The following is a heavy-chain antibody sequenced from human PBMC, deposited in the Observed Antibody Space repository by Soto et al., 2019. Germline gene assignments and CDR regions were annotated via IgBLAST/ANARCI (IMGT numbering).Heavy chain of an antibody. D-gene: IGHD1-26*01. J-gene: IGHJ3*02. CDR2: ISGSGGST. V-gene: IGHV3-23*01. Sequence: EVQLLESGGGLVQPGWSLRLSCAASGFTFSSYAMSWVRQAPGKGLEWVSTISGSGGSTYYVDSVKGRFTISRDNSKNTLYLQMNSLRAEDTAVYYCANVYSGNYPSRTLGAFDIWGQGTMLTVSS. CDR3: ANVYSGNYPSRTLGAFDI. CDR1: GFTFSSYA.